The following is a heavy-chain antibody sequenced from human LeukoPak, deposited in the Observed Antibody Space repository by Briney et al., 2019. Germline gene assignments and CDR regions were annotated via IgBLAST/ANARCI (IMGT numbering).Heavy chain of an antibody. Sequence: PGGSLRLSCAASGFTFDDYGMSWVRQAPGKGLEWVAVIWYDGSNKYYADSVKGRFTISRDNSKNTLYLQMNSLRAEDTAVYYCAKDRGAAAGTFYFDYWGQGTLVTVSS. V-gene: IGHV3-33*06. CDR1: GFTFDDYG. J-gene: IGHJ4*02. CDR3: AKDRGAAAGTFYFDY. CDR2: IWYDGSNK. D-gene: IGHD6-13*01.